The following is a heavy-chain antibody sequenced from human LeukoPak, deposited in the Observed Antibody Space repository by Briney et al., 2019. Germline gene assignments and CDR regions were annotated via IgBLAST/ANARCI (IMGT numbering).Heavy chain of an antibody. CDR3: ARLMVVVGTPLGY. V-gene: IGHV4-39*07. J-gene: IGHJ4*02. D-gene: IGHD6-19*01. CDR2: IYYSGST. CDR1: GGSISSSSYY. Sequence: SETLSLTCTVSGGSISSSSYYWGWIRQPPGKGLEWIGGIYYSGSTYYNPSLKSRVTISVDTTKNQFSLKLSSVTAADTAVYYCARLMVVVGTPLGYWGQGTLVSVSS.